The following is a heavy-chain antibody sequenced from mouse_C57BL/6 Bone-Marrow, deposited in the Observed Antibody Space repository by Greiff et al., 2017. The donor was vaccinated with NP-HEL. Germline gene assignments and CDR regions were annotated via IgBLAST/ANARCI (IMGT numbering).Heavy chain of an antibody. CDR1: GFSLTSYG. D-gene: IGHD2-3*01. V-gene: IGHV2-6-1*01. CDR3: ARHGDDGYYWFAY. J-gene: IGHJ3*01. Sequence: VQGVESGPGLVAPSQSLSITCTVSGFSLTSYGVHWVRQPPGTGLEWLVVIWSDGSTTYNSALKSRLSISKDNSKSQVFLKMNSLQTDDTARYYGARHGDDGYYWFAYWGQGTLVTVSA. CDR2: IWSDGST.